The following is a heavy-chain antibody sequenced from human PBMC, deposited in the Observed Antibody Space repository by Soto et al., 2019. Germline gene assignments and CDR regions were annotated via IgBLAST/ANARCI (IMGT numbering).Heavy chain of an antibody. D-gene: IGHD2-2*01. CDR2: INPSGGST. Sequence: ASVQGSCKASGYTFTSYYMHWVRQAPGQGLEWMGIINPSGGSTSYAQKFQGRVTMTRDTSTSTVYMELSSLRSEDTAVYYCARGLHCSSTSCYGSYFDYWGQGTLVTVSS. V-gene: IGHV1-46*01. CDR1: GYTFTSYY. J-gene: IGHJ4*02. CDR3: ARGLHCSSTSCYGSYFDY.